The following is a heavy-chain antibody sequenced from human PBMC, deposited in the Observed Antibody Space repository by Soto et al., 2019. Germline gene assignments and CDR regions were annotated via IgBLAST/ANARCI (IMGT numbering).Heavy chain of an antibody. CDR2: INHSGST. CDR1: GGSFSGYY. J-gene: IGHJ6*02. V-gene: IGHV4-34*01. CDR3: ARDLGPGMARGV. Sequence: NPSETLSLTCAVYGGSFSGYYWSWIRQPPGKGLEWIGEINHSGSTNYNPSLKSRVTISVDTSKNQFSLKLSSVTAADTAVYYCARDLGPGMARGVWGQGTTVTVSS. D-gene: IGHD6-13*01.